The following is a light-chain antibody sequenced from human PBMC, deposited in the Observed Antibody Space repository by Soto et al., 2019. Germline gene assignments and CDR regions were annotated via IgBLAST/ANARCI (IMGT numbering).Light chain of an antibody. CDR1: QSITNY. CDR2: TAS. CDR3: QQSYSTPWT. Sequence: DVQRNQTKSALSASVGDRVTLTWRASQSITNYLNWYQHKPGQAPNLLIYTASSLQSGVPSRFSGSGSGTDFTLTVSSLQPEDFATYFCQQSYSTPWTSGHGTKVDIK. V-gene: IGKV1-39*01. J-gene: IGKJ1*01.